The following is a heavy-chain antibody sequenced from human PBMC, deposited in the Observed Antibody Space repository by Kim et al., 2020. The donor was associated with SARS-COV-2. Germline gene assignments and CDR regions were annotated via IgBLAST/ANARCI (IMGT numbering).Heavy chain of an antibody. D-gene: IGHD2-8*01. J-gene: IGHJ4*02. Sequence: GTTTTYEDSGEGRVTVSRDNAKNTVYLQMDSLRAEDTALYYCSRGNGGFDYWGQGTLVTVSS. V-gene: IGHV3-74*01. CDR3: SRGNGGFDY. CDR2: GTTT.